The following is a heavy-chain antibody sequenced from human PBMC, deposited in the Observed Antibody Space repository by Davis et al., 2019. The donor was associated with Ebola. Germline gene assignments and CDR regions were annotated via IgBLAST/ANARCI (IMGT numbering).Heavy chain of an antibody. CDR3: TYSSSSRGDY. CDR1: GFTFSGSA. D-gene: IGHD6-6*01. CDR2: IRSKANSYAT. Sequence: GRSLRLSFPASGFTFSGSAMHWVRQASGKGLEWVGRIRSKANSYATAYAASVKGRFTISRDDSKNTAYLQMNSLKTEDTAVYDCTYSSSSRGDYWGQGTLVTVSS. V-gene: IGHV3-73*01. J-gene: IGHJ4*02.